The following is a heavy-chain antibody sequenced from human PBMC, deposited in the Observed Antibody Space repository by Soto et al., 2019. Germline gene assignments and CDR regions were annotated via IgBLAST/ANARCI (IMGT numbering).Heavy chain of an antibody. J-gene: IGHJ4*02. CDR1: GFTISSNY. D-gene: IGHD3-16*01. CDR2: IYNDGRT. V-gene: IGHV3-66*01. CDR3: ARESYMGY. Sequence: GGSLRLSCTASGFTISSNYMSWVRQAPGMGLEWVSAIYNDGRTYYAASVKGRFAISRDISTNTLHLQMDSLRVQDTAVYYCARESYMGYWGQGALVTVS.